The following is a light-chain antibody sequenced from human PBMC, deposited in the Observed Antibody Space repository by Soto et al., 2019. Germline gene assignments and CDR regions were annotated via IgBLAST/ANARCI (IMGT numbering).Light chain of an antibody. CDR3: QQLNYYPWT. CDR1: QGISSY. CDR2: AAS. Sequence: IQLTQSPSSLSASVGDRVTITCRASQGISSYLAWYQQKPGKAPKLLIYAASTLQSGVPSRVSGSGSGTDFTLSSSSLQPEDFATYYCQQLNYYPWTFGQGTKVEIK. J-gene: IGKJ1*01. V-gene: IGKV1-9*01.